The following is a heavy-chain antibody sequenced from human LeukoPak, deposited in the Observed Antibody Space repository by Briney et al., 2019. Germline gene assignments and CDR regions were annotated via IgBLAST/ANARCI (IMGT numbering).Heavy chain of an antibody. V-gene: IGHV1-46*01. J-gene: IGHJ5*02. Sequence: ASVKVSCKASGYTFTSYAMHWVRQAPGQGLEWMGIINPSGGSTSYAQKFQGRVTMTRDMSTSTVYMELSSLRSEDTAAYYCARDRGIAAAGNAWFDPWGQGTLVTVSS. CDR3: ARDRGIAAAGNAWFDP. D-gene: IGHD6-13*01. CDR2: INPSGGST. CDR1: GYTFTSYA.